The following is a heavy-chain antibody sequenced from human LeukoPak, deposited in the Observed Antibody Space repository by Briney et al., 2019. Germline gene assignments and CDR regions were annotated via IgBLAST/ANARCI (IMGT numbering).Heavy chain of an antibody. Sequence: GGSLRLSCEASGFTFSNYYMTWVRQAPGGGLEWVANIRPDGSEKYYVDSVRGRFTISRDNAKNSLYLQMNSLRAEDTAVYYCARPNGYSSGSYYDLTWDYWGQGTLVTVPS. J-gene: IGHJ4*02. D-gene: IGHD3-22*01. V-gene: IGHV3-7*04. CDR3: ARPNGYSSGSYYDLTWDY. CDR2: IRPDGSEK. CDR1: GFTFSNYY.